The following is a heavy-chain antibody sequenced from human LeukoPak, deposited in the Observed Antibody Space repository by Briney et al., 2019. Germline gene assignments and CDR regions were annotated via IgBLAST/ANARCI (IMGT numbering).Heavy chain of an antibody. Sequence: GGSLRLSCAASGFTFSSHAMHWVRQAPGKGLEWVTLISYDGSNKYYADSVKGRFTISRDNSKNTVYLQMNSLRAEDTAVYYCARDGTATYYFDYWGQGTLVTVSS. CDR1: GFTFSSHA. CDR3: ARDGTATYYFDY. J-gene: IGHJ4*02. CDR2: ISYDGSNK. D-gene: IGHD1-1*01. V-gene: IGHV3-30-3*01.